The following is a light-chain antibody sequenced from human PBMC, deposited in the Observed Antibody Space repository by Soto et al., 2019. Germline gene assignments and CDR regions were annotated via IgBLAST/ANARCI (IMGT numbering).Light chain of an antibody. CDR3: QQHNNWPPWT. V-gene: IGKV3-15*01. Sequence: EIVMTQSPDTLSVSPGERATLSCRASQSVSINLAWYQQKPGQAPRLLIYGASTRATGTPARFSGSGSGTEFTLTISSLQSEDLAVYYCQQHNNWPPWTFGQGTKVEIK. CDR2: GAS. CDR1: QSVSIN. J-gene: IGKJ1*01.